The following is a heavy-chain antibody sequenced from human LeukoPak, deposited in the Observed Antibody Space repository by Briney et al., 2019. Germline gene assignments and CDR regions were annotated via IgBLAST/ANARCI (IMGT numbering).Heavy chain of an antibody. CDR1: GFTFSSYA. Sequence: RPGGSLRLSCAASGFTFSSYAMSWVRQAPGKGLEWVSAISGSGGSTYYADSVKGRFTISRDNSKNTLYLQMNSLRAEDTAVYYCARGLNNGWSPLDFWGQGTLVTVSS. J-gene: IGHJ4*02. CDR2: ISGSGGST. D-gene: IGHD6-19*01. CDR3: ARGLNNGWSPLDF. V-gene: IGHV3-23*01.